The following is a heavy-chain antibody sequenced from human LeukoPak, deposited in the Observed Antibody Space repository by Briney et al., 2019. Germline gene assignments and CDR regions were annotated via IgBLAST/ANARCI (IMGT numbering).Heavy chain of an antibody. J-gene: IGHJ4*02. CDR3: ARGVFGESLES. Sequence: ASVKVSCKASGHTFTGYYVYWVRQAPGQGLEWMGWMNPNVGGANFPQKFQGRVTVTSDPAISAAYIELRQLRSDDTAVYYCARGVFGESLESWGQGTLVTVSS. V-gene: IGHV1-2*02. CDR2: MNPNVGGA. CDR1: GHTFTGYY. D-gene: IGHD3-10*02.